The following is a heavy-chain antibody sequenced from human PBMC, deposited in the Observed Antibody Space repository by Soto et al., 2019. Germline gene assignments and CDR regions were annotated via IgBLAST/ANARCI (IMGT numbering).Heavy chain of an antibody. CDR1: GGSITNDDYY. CDR3: ARVVMGYCGGGNRYSSFRLDP. D-gene: IGHD2-15*01. Sequence: QVQLQESGPGLVKPSQTVSLTCSVSGGSITNDDYYWSWIRQPPGKGLEWIGHIYHSGSTYYNPSLTSRVITLVATSKNQFSLKLSSVTAADTAVYYCARVVMGYCGGGNRYSSFRLDPWGQGTLVTVSS. CDR2: IYHSGST. V-gene: IGHV4-30-4*01. J-gene: IGHJ5*02.